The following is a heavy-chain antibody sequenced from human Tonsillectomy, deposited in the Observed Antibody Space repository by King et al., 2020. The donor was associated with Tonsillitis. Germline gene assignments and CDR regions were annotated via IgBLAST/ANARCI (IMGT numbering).Heavy chain of an antibody. CDR2: ISWNSGSI. V-gene: IGHV3-9*01. D-gene: IGHD6-13*01. CDR3: AKDKSSWYYFDY. CDR1: GFTFNDYA. Sequence: DQLVQSGGGLVQPGRSLRLSCGASGFTFNDYAMHWVRQAPGKGLEWVSGISWNSGSIGYADSVKGRFTISRDNAKNSLYLQMNSLRAEDTALYYCAKDKSSWYYFDYWGQGTLVTVSS. J-gene: IGHJ4*02.